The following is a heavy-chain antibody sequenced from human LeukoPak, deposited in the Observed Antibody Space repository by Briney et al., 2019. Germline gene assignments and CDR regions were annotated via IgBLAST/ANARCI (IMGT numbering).Heavy chain of an antibody. CDR3: ARQITMVRGVIVYFDY. J-gene: IGHJ4*02. CDR1: GYSFTSYW. CDR2: IYPGDSDT. V-gene: IGHV5-51*01. Sequence: GESLKISCKGSGYSFTSYWIGWVRQMPGKGLEWMGIIYPGDSDTRYSPSFQGQVTISADKSISTAYLQWSSLKASDTAMYYCARQITMVRGVIVYFDYWGQGTLVTVSS. D-gene: IGHD3-10*01.